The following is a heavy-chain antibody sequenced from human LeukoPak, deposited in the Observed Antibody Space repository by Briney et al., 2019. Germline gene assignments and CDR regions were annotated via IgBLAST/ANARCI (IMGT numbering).Heavy chain of an antibody. Sequence: PGGSLRLSCATSGFTFSSHGMYWVRQAPGKGLEWVAFIRYDGSNKYYADSVKGRFTISRDNSKNTLYLQMNSLRAEDTAVYYCAKGGSTAQGLDYWGQGTLVTVSS. CDR3: AKGGSTAQGLDY. CDR2: IRYDGSNK. CDR1: GFTFSSHG. J-gene: IGHJ4*02. D-gene: IGHD1-26*01. V-gene: IGHV3-30*02.